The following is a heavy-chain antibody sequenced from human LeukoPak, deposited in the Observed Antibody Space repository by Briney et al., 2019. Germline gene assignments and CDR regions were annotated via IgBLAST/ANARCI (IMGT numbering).Heavy chain of an antibody. J-gene: IGHJ5*02. Sequence: SETLSLTCAVYGGSFSGYYWSWIRQPPGKGLEWVGYIYYSGSTNYNPSLKSRVTISVDTSKNQFYLKLSSVTAADKAVYYCARRRSYCSSTSCWFDPWGQGTLVTVSS. D-gene: IGHD2-2*01. CDR2: IYYSGST. CDR1: GGSFSGYY. V-gene: IGHV4-59*08. CDR3: ARRRSYCSSTSCWFDP.